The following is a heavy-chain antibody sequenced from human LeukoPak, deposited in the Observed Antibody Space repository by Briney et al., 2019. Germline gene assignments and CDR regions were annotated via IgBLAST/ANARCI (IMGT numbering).Heavy chain of an antibody. J-gene: IGHJ4*02. D-gene: IGHD3-10*01. CDR1: GGSISSSNW. Sequence: SGTLSLTCAVSGGSISSSNWWSWVRQPPGKGLEWIGEIYHSGSTNYNPSLKSRVTISVDKSKNQFSLKLSSVTAADTAVYYCARVPVVRGAMGGHFDYWGQGTLVTVSS. V-gene: IGHV4-4*02. CDR3: ARVPVVRGAMGGHFDY. CDR2: IYHSGST.